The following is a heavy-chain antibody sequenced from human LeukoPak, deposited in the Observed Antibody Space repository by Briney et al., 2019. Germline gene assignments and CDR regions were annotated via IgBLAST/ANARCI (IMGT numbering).Heavy chain of an antibody. CDR3: VKGNYGSGRPLLDY. J-gene: IGHJ4*02. D-gene: IGHD3-10*01. Sequence: GGSLRLSCATSGFPFRGYGMHWVRQAPGKGLEWMAIISSDGSDKYYADSVKGRFTISRDDSKNTLSLQMSSLRAEDTAVYYCVKGNYGSGRPLLDYWGQGTLVTVSS. CDR2: ISSDGSDK. CDR1: GFPFRGYG. V-gene: IGHV3-30*18.